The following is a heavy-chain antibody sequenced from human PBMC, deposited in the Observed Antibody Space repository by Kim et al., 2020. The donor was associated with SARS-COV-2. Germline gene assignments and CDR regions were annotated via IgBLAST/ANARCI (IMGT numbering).Heavy chain of an antibody. V-gene: IGHV1-24*01. CDR1: GYTLTELS. D-gene: IGHD2-15*01. J-gene: IGHJ5*02. Sequence: ASVKVSCKVSGYTLTELSMHWVRQAPGKGLEWMGGFDPEDGETIYAQKFQGRVTMTEDTSTDTAYMELSSLRSEDTAVYYCATGNPVVAAYNWFDPRGQGTLVTVSS. CDR3: ATGNPVVAAYNWFDP. CDR2: FDPEDGET.